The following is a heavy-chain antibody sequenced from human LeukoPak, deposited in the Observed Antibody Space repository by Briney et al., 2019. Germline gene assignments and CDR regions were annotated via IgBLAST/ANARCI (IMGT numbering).Heavy chain of an antibody. CDR1: GYTFTNYD. Sequence: ASVKVSCKTSGYTFTNYDINWVRQAPGQGLEWMGWINPNGGGTNYAQKFQGWVTMTGDTSISTAYMELSRLRSDDTAVYYCAVATVTASYYYYYGMDVWGQGTTVTVSS. CDR3: AVATVTASYYYYYGMDV. V-gene: IGHV1-2*04. J-gene: IGHJ6*02. CDR2: INPNGGGT. D-gene: IGHD4-11*01.